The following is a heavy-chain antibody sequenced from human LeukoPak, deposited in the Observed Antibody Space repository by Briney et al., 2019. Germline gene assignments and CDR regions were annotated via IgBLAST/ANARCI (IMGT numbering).Heavy chain of an antibody. CDR1: GGTFSSYA. J-gene: IGHJ6*02. CDR2: IIPIFGTA. Sequence: ASVKVSCKASGGTFSSYAISWVRQAPGQGLEWKGGIIPIFGTANYAQKFQGRVTITADESTSTAYMELSSLRSEDTAVYYCARDRGLTYYYDSSGFEYYGMDVWGQGTTVTVSS. D-gene: IGHD3-22*01. CDR3: ARDRGLTYYYDSSGFEYYGMDV. V-gene: IGHV1-69*01.